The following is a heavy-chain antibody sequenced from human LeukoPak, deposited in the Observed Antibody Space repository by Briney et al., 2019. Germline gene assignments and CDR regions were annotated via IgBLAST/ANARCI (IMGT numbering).Heavy chain of an antibody. J-gene: IGHJ4*02. V-gene: IGHV3-48*01. Sequence: SVKGRFTISRDNAKNSLYLQMNSLRAEDTAVYYCARGTLYSSGCDKFDYWGQGTLVTVSS. D-gene: IGHD6-19*01. CDR3: ARGTLYSSGCDKFDY.